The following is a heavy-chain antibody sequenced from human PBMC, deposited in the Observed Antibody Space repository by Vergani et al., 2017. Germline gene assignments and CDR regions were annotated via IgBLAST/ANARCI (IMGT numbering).Heavy chain of an antibody. Sequence: QVQLQESGPGLVKPSETLSLPCTVSGYSISSGYYWGWIRQPPGKGLEWIGSIYHSGSTYYNPSLKSRVTISVDTSKNQFSLKLSSVTAADTAVYYCANQYSSSLQYYFDYWGQGTLVTVSS. J-gene: IGHJ4*02. CDR1: GYSISSGYY. CDR2: IYHSGST. D-gene: IGHD6-13*01. CDR3: ANQYSSSLQYYFDY. V-gene: IGHV4-38-2*02.